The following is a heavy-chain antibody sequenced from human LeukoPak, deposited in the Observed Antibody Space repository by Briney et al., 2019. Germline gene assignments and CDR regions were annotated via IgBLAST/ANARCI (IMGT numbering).Heavy chain of an antibody. CDR1: GASVSSGNW. V-gene: IGHV4-4*02. D-gene: IGHD5-12*01. CDR2: ILYTGDT. Sequence: PSETLSLTCAVSGASVSSGNWWNWARQSPGKGLEWIAEILYTGDTNYNPSLRSRVTLSIDNSNNEASLKLASVTAADSAVYYCARAQRGCSANSRYLDPWGPGILVTVSS. CDR3: ARAQRGCSANSRYLDP. J-gene: IGHJ5*02.